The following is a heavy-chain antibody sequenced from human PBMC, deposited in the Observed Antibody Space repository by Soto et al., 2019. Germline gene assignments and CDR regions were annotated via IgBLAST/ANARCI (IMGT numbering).Heavy chain of an antibody. J-gene: IGHJ4*02. CDR2: INAGNGNT. CDR3: AKVGHYYDSSGYYGDVPTFDY. V-gene: IGHV1-3*01. CDR1: GYTFTSYA. Sequence: GASVKVSCKASGYTFTSYAMHWVRQAPGQRLEWMGWINAGNGNTKYSQKFQGRVTITRDTSASTAYMELSSLRSEDTAVYYCAKVGHYYDSSGYYGDVPTFDYWGQGTLVTVSS. D-gene: IGHD3-22*01.